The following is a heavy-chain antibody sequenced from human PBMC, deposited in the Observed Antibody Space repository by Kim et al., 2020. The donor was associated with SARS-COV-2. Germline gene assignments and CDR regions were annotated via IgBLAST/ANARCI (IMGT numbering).Heavy chain of an antibody. D-gene: IGHD3-10*01. CDR1: GGSISSSSYY. CDR2: IYYSGST. V-gene: IGHV4-39*01. Sequence: SETLSLTCTVSGGSISSSSYYWGWIRQPPGKGLEWIGSIYYSGSTYYNPSLKSLVTISVDTSKNQFSLKLSSVTAADTAVYYCARKPAYGSGSYYNPPRYYYYMDVWGKGTTVTVPS. CDR3: ARKPAYGSGSYYNPPRYYYYMDV. J-gene: IGHJ6*03.